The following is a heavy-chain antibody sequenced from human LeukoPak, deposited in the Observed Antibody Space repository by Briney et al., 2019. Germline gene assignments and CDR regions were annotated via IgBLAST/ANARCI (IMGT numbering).Heavy chain of an antibody. J-gene: IGHJ4*02. CDR3: ARDSLMLRGPLVIYYFDF. CDR2: IRYDGSNK. D-gene: IGHD3-10*01. Sequence: GGSLRLSCAASGFTFNSYGMHWVRQAPGKGLEWVAFIRYDGSNKYYADSVKGRFTISRDNSKNTLDLQMNSLRAEDTAVYYCARDSLMLRGPLVIYYFDFWGQGTLVTVSS. V-gene: IGHV3-30*02. CDR1: GFTFNSYG.